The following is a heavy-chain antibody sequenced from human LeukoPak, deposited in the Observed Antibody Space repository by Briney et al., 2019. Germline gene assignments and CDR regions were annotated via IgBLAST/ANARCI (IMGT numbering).Heavy chain of an antibody. CDR1: GGSFSGYY. J-gene: IGHJ4*02. D-gene: IGHD3-10*01. CDR3: ARHLWFGEDY. CDR2: INHSGST. V-gene: IGHV4-34*01. Sequence: SETLSLTCVVYGGSFSGYYWSWIRQPPGKGLEWIGEINHSGSTNYNPSLKSRVTISVDTSKNQFSLKLNSVTAADTAVYYCARHLWFGEDYWGQGTLVTVSS.